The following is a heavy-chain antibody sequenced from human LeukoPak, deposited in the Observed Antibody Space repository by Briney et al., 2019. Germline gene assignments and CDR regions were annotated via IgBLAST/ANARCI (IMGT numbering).Heavy chain of an antibody. CDR2: IYYSGST. J-gene: IGHJ4*02. CDR3: ARVEEEGDYYDSSGYYFDY. V-gene: IGHV4-59*12. Sequence: PSETLSLTCTVSGGSISSYYWSWIRQPPGKGLEWIGYIYYSGSTNYNPSLKSRVTISVDTSKNQFSLKLSSVTAADTAVYYCARVEEEGDYYDSSGYYFDYWGQGTLVTVSS. D-gene: IGHD3-22*01. CDR1: GGSISSYY.